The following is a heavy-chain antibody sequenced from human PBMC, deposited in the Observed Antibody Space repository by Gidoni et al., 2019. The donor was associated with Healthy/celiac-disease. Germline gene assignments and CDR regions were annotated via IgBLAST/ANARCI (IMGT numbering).Heavy chain of an antibody. J-gene: IGHJ4*02. Sequence: EVQLVESGGGLVKPGGSLRLSCAAPGFTFSSYSMNWVRKAPGKGLEWVSSISSSSSYICYADSVKGRFTISRDNAKNSLYLQMNSLRAEDTAVYYCARDRGSGWYPVDYWGQGTLVTVSS. CDR1: GFTFSSYS. CDR2: ISSSSSYI. D-gene: IGHD6-19*01. V-gene: IGHV3-21*01. CDR3: ARDRGSGWYPVDY.